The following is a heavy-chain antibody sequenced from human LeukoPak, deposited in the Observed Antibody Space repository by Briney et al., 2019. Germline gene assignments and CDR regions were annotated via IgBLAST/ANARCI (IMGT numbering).Heavy chain of an antibody. CDR3: ARLAMESGDGYDYRWFDP. V-gene: IGHV5-51*01. J-gene: IGHJ5*02. Sequence: GESLKISCKGSGYSFTSYWIGWVRQMPGKGLEWMGIIYPGDSDTRYSPSLQGQVTISADKSISTAYLQWSSLKASDTAMYYCARLAMESGDGYDYRWFDPWGQGTLVTVSS. D-gene: IGHD5-24*01. CDR1: GYSFTSYW. CDR2: IYPGDSDT.